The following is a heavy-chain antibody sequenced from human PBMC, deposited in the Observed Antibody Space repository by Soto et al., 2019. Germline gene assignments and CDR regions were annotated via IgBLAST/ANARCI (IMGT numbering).Heavy chain of an antibody. Sequence: PGGSLRLSCAASGFTFSSYWMHWVRQAPGKGLVWVSRINSDGSSTSYADSVKGRFTLSRDNAKNTLYLQMNSLRAEDTAVYYCARLPMVRGVIKYYYYGMDVWGQGTTVTVSS. J-gene: IGHJ6*02. D-gene: IGHD3-10*01. CDR2: INSDGSST. CDR1: GFTFSSYW. V-gene: IGHV3-74*01. CDR3: ARLPMVRGVIKYYYYGMDV.